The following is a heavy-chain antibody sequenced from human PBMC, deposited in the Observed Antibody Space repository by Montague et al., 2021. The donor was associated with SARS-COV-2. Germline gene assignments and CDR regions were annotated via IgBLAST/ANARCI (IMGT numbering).Heavy chain of an antibody. D-gene: IGHD6-13*01. Sequence: YYSVSTYYNPSLKSRFTISVDTSMTHFSLKLSSVTASDTAVYYCARVVRQQLVRLSGIDVWGQGTRVTVSS. J-gene: IGHJ6*02. CDR3: ARVVRQQLVRLSGIDV. V-gene: IGHV4-30-2*04. CDR2: YYSVST.